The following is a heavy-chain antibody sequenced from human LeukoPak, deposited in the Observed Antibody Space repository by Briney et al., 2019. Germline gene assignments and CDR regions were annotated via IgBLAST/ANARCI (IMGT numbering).Heavy chain of an antibody. CDR1: GYTFTGYY. CDR2: INPNSGGT. CDR3: ARPYCSGGSCHDYFDY. V-gene: IGHV1-2*02. D-gene: IGHD2-15*01. Sequence: ASVKVSCKASGYTFTGYYVHWVRQAPGQGLEWMGWINPNSGGTNYAQKFQGRVTMTRDTSISTAYMELSGLTSDDTAVYYCARPYCSGGSCHDYFDYWGQGNLVTVSS. J-gene: IGHJ4*02.